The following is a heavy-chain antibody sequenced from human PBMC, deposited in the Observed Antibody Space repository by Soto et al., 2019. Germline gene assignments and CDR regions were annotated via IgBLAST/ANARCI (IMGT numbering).Heavy chain of an antibody. CDR1: GGSFSGYY. Sequence: SSETLSLTCAVYGGSFSGYYRSWIRQPPVKVLEWIGEINHSGSTNYNPSLKSRVTISVDTSKNQFSLKLSSVTAADTAVYYCASAYGSGSYLNYYYYYGMDVWGQGTTVTVYS. V-gene: IGHV4-34*01. D-gene: IGHD3-10*01. CDR2: INHSGST. J-gene: IGHJ6*02. CDR3: ASAYGSGSYLNYYYYYGMDV.